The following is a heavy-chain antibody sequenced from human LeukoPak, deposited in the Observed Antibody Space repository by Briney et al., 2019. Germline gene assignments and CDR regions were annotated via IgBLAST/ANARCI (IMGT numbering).Heavy chain of an antibody. D-gene: IGHD3-22*01. J-gene: IGHJ4*02. CDR2: IYYSGST. CDR3: ARVPYYHDSSGYYYGYFDY. V-gene: IGHV4-59*01. CDR1: GGSISSYY. Sequence: SETLSLTCTVSGGSISSYYWSWIRQPPGKGLEWIGYIYYSGSTNYNPSLKSPLPISVDTSTIQFSLKLSSVPAADTAVYYCARVPYYHDSSGYYYGYFDYWGQGALVTVSS.